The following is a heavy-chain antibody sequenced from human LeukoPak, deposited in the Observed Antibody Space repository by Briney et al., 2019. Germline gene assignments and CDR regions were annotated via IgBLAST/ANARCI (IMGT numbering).Heavy chain of an antibody. D-gene: IGHD5-24*01. J-gene: IGHJ6*03. V-gene: IGHV3-21*01. Sequence: GGSLRLSCAASGFTFSSYGMHWVRQAPGKGLEWVSSISSSSSYIYYADSVKGRFTISRDNAKNSLYLQMNSLRAEDTAVYYCARVSDGAGYYYMDVWGKGTTVTVSS. CDR2: ISSSSSYI. CDR3: ARVSDGAGYYYMDV. CDR1: GFTFSSYG.